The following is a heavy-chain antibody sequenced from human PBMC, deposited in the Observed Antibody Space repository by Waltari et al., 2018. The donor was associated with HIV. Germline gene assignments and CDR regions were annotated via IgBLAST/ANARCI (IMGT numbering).Heavy chain of an antibody. CDR1: GFTFGASW. J-gene: IGHJ4*02. V-gene: IGHV3-7*01. CDR2: INQDGREQ. D-gene: IGHD3-10*01. Sequence: EVHLVESGGDGVESGGDLRPSWAGSGFTFGASWLSWVRQAPGKGLEFVASINQDGREQHYVDSVRGRFTISRDNARRSFFLQMNGLKVEDTAVYFCATTHGAGIYDNDFDYWGQGTLVAVSS. CDR3: ATTHGAGIYDNDFDY.